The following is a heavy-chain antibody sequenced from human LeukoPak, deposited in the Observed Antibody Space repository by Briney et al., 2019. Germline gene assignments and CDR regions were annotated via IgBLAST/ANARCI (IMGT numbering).Heavy chain of an antibody. CDR3: ARDLPNSSGWHDY. J-gene: IGHJ4*02. V-gene: IGHV3-21*01. Sequence: PGGSLRLSCAASGFTFSNYIMNWVRQAPGKGLEWVSSISSSSSYIYYADSVKGRFTISRDNAKNSLYLQMNSLRAEDTAVYYCARDLPNSSGWHDYWGQGTLVTVSS. CDR2: ISSSSSYI. D-gene: IGHD6-19*01. CDR1: GFTFSNYI.